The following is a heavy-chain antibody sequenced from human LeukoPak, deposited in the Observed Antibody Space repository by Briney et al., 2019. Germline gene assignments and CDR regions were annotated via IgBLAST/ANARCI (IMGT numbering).Heavy chain of an antibody. CDR1: GGSISSYY. Sequence: SETLSLTCTVSGGSISSYYWSWIRQPPGKGLEWIGYIYYSGSTNYNPPLKSRVTISVDTSKNQFSLKLSSVTAADTAVYYCARAGWSGRLDYWGQGTLVTVSS. V-gene: IGHV4-59*01. CDR2: IYYSGST. D-gene: IGHD3-3*01. J-gene: IGHJ4*02. CDR3: ARAGWSGRLDY.